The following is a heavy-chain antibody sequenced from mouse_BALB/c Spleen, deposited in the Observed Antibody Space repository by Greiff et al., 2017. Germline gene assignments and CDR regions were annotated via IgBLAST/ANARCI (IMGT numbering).Heavy chain of an antibody. CDR1: GYTFTSYW. CDR2: IYPSDSYT. CDR3: TRLGHYAMDY. D-gene: IGHD4-1*01. V-gene: IGHV1-69*02. Sequence: VQLQQSGAELVRPGASVKLSCKASGYTFTSYWINWVKQRPGQGLEWIGNIYPSDSYTNYNQKFKDKATLTVDKSSSTAYMQLSSPTSEDSAVYYCTRLGHYAMDYWGQGTSVTVSS. J-gene: IGHJ4*01.